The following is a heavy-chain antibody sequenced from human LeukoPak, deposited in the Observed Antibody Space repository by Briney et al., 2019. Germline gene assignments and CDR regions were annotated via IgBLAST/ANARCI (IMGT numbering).Heavy chain of an antibody. J-gene: IGHJ6*02. V-gene: IGHV1-2*02. Sequence: ASVKVSCKASRYTFTHYYVHWVRQAPGQGLAGMGWINPNTGGTKYAQKFQGRVTMTRDTSISTAYVELSSLKSDDTAVYYCARCWTSSCYNGMDVWGQGTTVTVSS. CDR3: ARCWTSSCYNGMDV. D-gene: IGHD6-13*01. CDR1: RYTFTHYY. CDR2: INPNTGGT.